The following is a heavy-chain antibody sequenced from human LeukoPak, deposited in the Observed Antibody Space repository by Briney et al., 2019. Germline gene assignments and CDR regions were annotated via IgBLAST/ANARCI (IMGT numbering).Heavy chain of an antibody. V-gene: IGHV3-15*01. D-gene: IGHD3-3*01. Sequence: GGTLGLPCAASGILFSSPCMSGAPQVPGRGLEWVGRIKSKIDGGITDYAAPVKGRFTISRDDSKNTLHLQMNSLKTEDTAVYYCTTDEWFWGQGTLVTVSS. J-gene: IGHJ4*02. CDR1: GILFSSPC. CDR3: TTDEWF. CDR2: IKSKIDGGIT.